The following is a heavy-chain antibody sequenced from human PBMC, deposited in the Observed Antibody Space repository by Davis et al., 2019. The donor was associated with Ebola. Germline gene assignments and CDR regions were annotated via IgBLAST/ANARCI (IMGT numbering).Heavy chain of an antibody. CDR2: ISYDGSNK. CDR1: GFTFSSYG. J-gene: IGHJ4*02. V-gene: IGHV3-30*18. Sequence: GESLKISCAASGFTFSSYGMHWVRQAPGKGLEWVAVISYDGSNKYYADSVKGRFTISRDNSKNTLYLQMNSLRAEDTAVYYCAKVGGYSSGWSNPWGQGTLVTVSS. D-gene: IGHD6-19*01. CDR3: AKVGGYSSGWSNP.